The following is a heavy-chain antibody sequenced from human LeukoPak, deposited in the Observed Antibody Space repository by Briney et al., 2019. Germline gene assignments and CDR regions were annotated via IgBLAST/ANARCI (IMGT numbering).Heavy chain of an antibody. CDR2: ISGSGGST. Sequence: GGSLRLSCAASGLTFSSYAMSWVRQAPGKGLEWVSAISGSGGSTYYADSVKGRFTISRDNSKNTLYLQMNSLRAEDTAVYYCAKDTYYDSSGYDDAFDIWGQGTMVTVSS. J-gene: IGHJ3*02. D-gene: IGHD3-22*01. V-gene: IGHV3-23*01. CDR3: AKDTYYDSSGYDDAFDI. CDR1: GLTFSSYA.